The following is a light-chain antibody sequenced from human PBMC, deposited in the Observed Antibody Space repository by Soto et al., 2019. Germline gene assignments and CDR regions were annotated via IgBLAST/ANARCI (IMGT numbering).Light chain of an antibody. CDR1: QNVTSRY. CDR3: QHYGTSHT. J-gene: IGKJ2*01. CDR2: GAF. V-gene: IGKV3-20*01. Sequence: EIVLTQSPGTLSLSPGERATLSCRASQNVTSRYLAWYQQKPGHAPRLLIFGAFSRATGIPDRFSGSGSGTDFTLTISRLEPEDFAVYYCQHYGTSHTFGQGTKLE.